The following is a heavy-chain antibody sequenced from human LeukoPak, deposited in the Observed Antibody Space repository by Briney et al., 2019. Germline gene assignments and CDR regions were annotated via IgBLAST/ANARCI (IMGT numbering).Heavy chain of an antibody. J-gene: IGHJ2*01. CDR1: GGSISSSSYY. CDR3: ARRTIVGAKRYWYFDL. V-gene: IGHV4-39*01. CDR2: IYYSGST. Sequence: SETLSLTCTVSGGSISSSSYYWGWIRQPPGKGLEWIGSIYYSGSTYYNPSLKSRVTISVDTSKNQFSLKLSSVTAADTAVYYCARRTIVGAKRYWYFDLWGRGTLVTVSS. D-gene: IGHD1-26*01.